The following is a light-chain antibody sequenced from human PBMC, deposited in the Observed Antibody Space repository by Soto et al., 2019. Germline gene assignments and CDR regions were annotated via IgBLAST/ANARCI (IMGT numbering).Light chain of an antibody. Sequence: EIVMTQSPATRSVSRGGRARGGCRASQSVSSKVAWCQQKPGQAPRLLIYDASVRATGIPDRFSGRGSGTEFTLTISSLQSEDFAFYYCQQYGSSPTTFGQGTKVDI. CDR3: QQYGSSPTT. J-gene: IGKJ1*01. V-gene: IGKV3-15*01. CDR1: QSVSSK. CDR2: DAS.